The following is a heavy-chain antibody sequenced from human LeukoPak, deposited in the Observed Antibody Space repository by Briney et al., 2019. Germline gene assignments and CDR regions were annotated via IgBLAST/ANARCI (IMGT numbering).Heavy chain of an antibody. D-gene: IGHD3-16*01. CDR2: IRRKGNDYST. J-gene: IGHJ4*02. CDR3: ARLGGSPPYFDY. CDR1: GFSFSGSA. Sequence: GGSLRLSXAASGFSFSGSAIHWVRQASGKGLEWVGHIRRKGNDYSTAYTAPVKGRFTISRDDSKNTAFLQMDSLKAEDTAVYFCARLGGSPPYFDYWGQGTLVTVSS. V-gene: IGHV3-73*01.